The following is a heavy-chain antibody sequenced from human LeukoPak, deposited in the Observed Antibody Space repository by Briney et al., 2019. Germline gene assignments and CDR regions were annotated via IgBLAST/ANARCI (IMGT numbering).Heavy chain of an antibody. CDR1: GGSFSGYY. D-gene: IGHD3-16*01. CDR3: ARPEIYVLAFDL. J-gene: IGHJ2*01. Sequence: SETLSLTCAVYGGSFSGYYWSWIRQPPGKGLEWIGEINHSGSTNYNPSLKSRVTISVDTSKNQFSLKLSSVTAADTAVYYCARPEIYVLAFDLWGRGTLVTVSS. CDR2: INHSGST. V-gene: IGHV4-34*01.